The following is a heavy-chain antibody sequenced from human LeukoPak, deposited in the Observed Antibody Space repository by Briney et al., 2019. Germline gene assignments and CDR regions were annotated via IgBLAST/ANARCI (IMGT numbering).Heavy chain of an antibody. J-gene: IGHJ4*02. Sequence: SETLSLTCNVSGGSITTNGYHWAWIRQPPGKGLEWIGHIRSSGTTSYKTSLRTRVTISLDTSKSQFSLRLTSVTAADTATYYCATALGPTTGFGYWGQGTLVAVSS. V-gene: IGHV4-39*01. CDR1: GGSITTNGYH. CDR2: IRSSGTT. D-gene: IGHD1-26*01. CDR3: ATALGPTTGFGY.